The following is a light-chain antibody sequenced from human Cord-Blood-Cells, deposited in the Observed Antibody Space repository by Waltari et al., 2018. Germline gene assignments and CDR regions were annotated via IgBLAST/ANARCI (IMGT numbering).Light chain of an antibody. V-gene: IGKV3-20*01. CDR1: QSVSSSY. J-gene: IGKJ2*01. CDR2: GAS. CDR3: QQYGSSPYT. Sequence: EIVLTKSPGTLSLSPGERATLSCRASQSVSSSYLAGYQQKTGQAPRPLIYGASSRATGIPDRFSGSRSATDFTLTISRLEPEDVAVYYCQQYGSSPYTFGQGTKLEIK.